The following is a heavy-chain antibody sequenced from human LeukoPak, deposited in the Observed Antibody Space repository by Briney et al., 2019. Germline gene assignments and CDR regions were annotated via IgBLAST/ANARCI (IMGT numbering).Heavy chain of an antibody. CDR2: INPNSGDT. D-gene: IGHD6-19*01. J-gene: IGHJ3*02. CDR3: ARDLYSSGWTDAFDI. Sequence: ASVKVSCKASGYTFTGYYMHWVRQAAGQGLERMGWINPNSGDTNYSQKFQGRVSMTRDTSINTAYMELSRLTSDDTAVYYCARDLYSSGWTDAFDIWGQGTMVTVSS. CDR1: GYTFTGYY. V-gene: IGHV1-2*02.